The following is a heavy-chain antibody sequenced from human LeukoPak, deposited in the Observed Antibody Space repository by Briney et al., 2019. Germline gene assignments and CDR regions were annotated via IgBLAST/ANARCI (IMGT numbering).Heavy chain of an antibody. J-gene: IGHJ4*02. CDR1: GFSVSSNY. CDR3: AKGTSSSCYSAPNY. CDR2: IYSGGST. D-gene: IGHD2-15*01. Sequence: GGSLRLSCAASGFSVSSNYMSWVRQAPGKGLAWVSVIYSGGSTYYADSVKGRFTISRDNSKNTLSLQLNSLRAEDTAVYYCAKGTSSSCYSAPNYWGQGTLVTVSS. V-gene: IGHV3-53*01.